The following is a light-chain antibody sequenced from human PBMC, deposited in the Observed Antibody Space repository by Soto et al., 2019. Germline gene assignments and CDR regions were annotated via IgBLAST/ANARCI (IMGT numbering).Light chain of an antibody. V-gene: IGKV3-11*01. CDR1: QSVSSY. Sequence: EIVLTQSPATLSLSPGERATLSCRASQSVSSYLAWYQQKPGQAPRLLIYDASNRATGIPARFSGSGSGTDLTLTIRGLEPEDFEFCYWRQRSTLVTFGQGTRLEIK. J-gene: IGKJ5*01. CDR2: DAS. CDR3: RQRSTLVT.